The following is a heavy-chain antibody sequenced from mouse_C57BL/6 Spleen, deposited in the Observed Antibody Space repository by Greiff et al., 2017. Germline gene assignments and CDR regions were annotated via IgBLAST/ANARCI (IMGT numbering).Heavy chain of an antibody. CDR1: GFSLTSYG. CDR2: IWSGGST. V-gene: IGHV2-2*01. J-gene: IGHJ4*01. D-gene: IGHD1-1*01. Sequence: QVQLQQSGPGLVQPSQSLSITCTVSGFSLTSYGVHWVRQSPGKGLEWLGVIWSGGSTDYNAALISRLSISKDNSKSQVFFKMNSLQADDTDIYYCARKATCDSSHYAMDDWGQGTSVTVSS. CDR3: ARKATCDSSHYAMDD.